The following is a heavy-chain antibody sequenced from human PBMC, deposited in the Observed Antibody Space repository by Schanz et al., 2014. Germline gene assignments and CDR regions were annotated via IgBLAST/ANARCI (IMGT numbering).Heavy chain of an antibody. CDR3: ARDPGGTKTHGL. CDR1: GFTFSDYY. CDR2: INGGGETT. V-gene: IGHV3-11*01. D-gene: IGHD2-15*01. Sequence: QVHLVESGGGLVKPGGSLRLSCAASGFTFSDYYMTWIRQAPGKGLEWVSYINGGGETTYYADSVRGRFTISRDNAKNSLFLQMNSLRAEDTAKYYCARDPGGTKTHGLWGQGTLVTVSS. J-gene: IGHJ4*02.